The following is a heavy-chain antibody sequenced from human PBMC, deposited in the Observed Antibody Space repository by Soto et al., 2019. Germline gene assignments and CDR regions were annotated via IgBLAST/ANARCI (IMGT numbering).Heavy chain of an antibody. CDR1: GFSFNSHG. V-gene: IGHV3-30*03. CDR3: ATRNSSGWHRPFDY. Sequence: QVQLVESGGGVVQPGRCLRLSCAASGFSFNSHGMHWVRQAPGKGLEWVAVISYDGSHKYYVDSLKGRFTISRDNSKNTVYLQMNSLSAEDSALYYCATRNSSGWHRPFDYWGQGTLVTVSS. CDR2: ISYDGSHK. J-gene: IGHJ4*02. D-gene: IGHD6-19*01.